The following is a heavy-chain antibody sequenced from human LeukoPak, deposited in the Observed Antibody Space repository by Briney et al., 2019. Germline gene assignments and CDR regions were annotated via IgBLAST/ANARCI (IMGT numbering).Heavy chain of an antibody. CDR2: INHSGST. Sequence: SETLSLTCAVYGGSFSGYYWNWIRQPPEKGLEWIGEINHSGSTNYNPSLKSRVTISVDTSKNQFSLKLNSVTAADTAVYYCARLHLQYLQPDAFDIWGQGTMVTVSS. CDR1: GGSFSGYY. CDR3: ARLHLQYLQPDAFDI. J-gene: IGHJ3*02. D-gene: IGHD4-11*01. V-gene: IGHV4-34*01.